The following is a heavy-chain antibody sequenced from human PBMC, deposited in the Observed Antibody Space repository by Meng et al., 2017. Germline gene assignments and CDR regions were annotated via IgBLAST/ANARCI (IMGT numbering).Heavy chain of an antibody. D-gene: IGHD4-17*01. J-gene: IGHJ4*02. Sequence: GGSLRLSCAASGFTFSSYAMHWVRQAPGKGLEWVAVISYDGSNKYYADSVKGRFTISRDNSKNTLYLQMNSLRAEDTAVYYCARGDYGDYGWGQETLVTVSS. V-gene: IGHV3-30*04. CDR2: ISYDGSNK. CDR3: ARGDYGDYG. CDR1: GFTFSSYA.